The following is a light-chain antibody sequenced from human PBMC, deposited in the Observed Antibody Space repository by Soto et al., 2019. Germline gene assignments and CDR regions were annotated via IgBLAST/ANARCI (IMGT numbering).Light chain of an antibody. V-gene: IGLV4-69*01. CDR2: LNSDGSH. CDR3: RTWGTGIQV. Sequence: QSVLTQSPSASASLGASVKLTCTLSSGHSSYAIAWHQQQPEKGPRYLMKLNSDGSHSKGDGIPDRFSGSSSGAERYLTISSLQSEDEADYYCRTWGTGIQVFGTGTKLTAL. CDR1: SGHSSYA. J-gene: IGLJ1*01.